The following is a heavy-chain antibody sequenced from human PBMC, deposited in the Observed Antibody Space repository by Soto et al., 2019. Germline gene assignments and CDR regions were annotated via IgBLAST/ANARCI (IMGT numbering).Heavy chain of an antibody. D-gene: IGHD3-16*01. V-gene: IGHV1-18*04. CDR1: GYTFTSYG. Sequence: ASVKVSCKASGYTFTSYGISWVRQAPGQGLEWMGWINAGNGNTKYSQKFQGRVTITRDTSASTAYMELSSLRSEDTAVYYCARSFHDYVWGSYIYWGQGTLVTVSS. J-gene: IGHJ4*02. CDR3: ARSFHDYVWGSYIY. CDR2: INAGNGNT.